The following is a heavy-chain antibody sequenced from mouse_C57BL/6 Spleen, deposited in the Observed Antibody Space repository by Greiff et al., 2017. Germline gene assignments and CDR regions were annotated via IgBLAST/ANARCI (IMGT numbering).Heavy chain of an antibody. Sequence: VQLQQSGPELVKPGASVKISCKASGYSFTSYYIHWVKQRPGQGLEWIGWIYPGSGNTKYNAKFKGKATLTADTSSSTAYMQLSSLTSEDAAVYYCARGRANWDGGYFDVWGTGTTVTVSS. J-gene: IGHJ1*03. CDR3: ARGRANWDGGYFDV. CDR1: GYSFTSYY. D-gene: IGHD4-1*02. CDR2: IYPGSGNT. V-gene: IGHV1-66*01.